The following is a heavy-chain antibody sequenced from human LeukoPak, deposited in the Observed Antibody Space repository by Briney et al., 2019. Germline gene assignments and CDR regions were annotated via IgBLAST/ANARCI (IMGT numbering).Heavy chain of an antibody. D-gene: IGHD6-13*01. J-gene: IGHJ4*02. V-gene: IGHV4-34*01. CDR2: INHSGGT. CDR1: GGSFSGYY. Sequence: SETLSLTCAVYGGSFSGYYWSWIRQPPGKGLEWIGEINHSGGTNYNPSLKSRVTISVDTSKNQFSLKLSSVTAADTAVYYCARGSWAAAAHFDYWGQGTLVTVSS. CDR3: ARGSWAAAAHFDY.